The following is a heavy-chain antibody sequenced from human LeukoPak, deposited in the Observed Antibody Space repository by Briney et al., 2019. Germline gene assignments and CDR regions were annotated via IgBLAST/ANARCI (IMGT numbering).Heavy chain of an antibody. V-gene: IGHV3-33*01. D-gene: IGHD6-13*01. Sequence: GRSLRLSCAASGFTFSRYGIHWVRQAPGKGLEWVAIIWSDGNNRHYADSVKGRFTISRDNSKNTVSLQMNSLRAEDTAVYYCARDSIAAAGTLDYWGQGTLVTVSS. CDR1: GFTFSRYG. CDR2: IWSDGNNR. CDR3: ARDSIAAAGTLDY. J-gene: IGHJ4*02.